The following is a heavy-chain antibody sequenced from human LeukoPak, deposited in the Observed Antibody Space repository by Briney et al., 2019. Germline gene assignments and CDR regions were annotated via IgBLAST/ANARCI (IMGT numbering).Heavy chain of an antibody. J-gene: IGHJ6*04. D-gene: IGHD3-9*01. Sequence: GGSLRLSCAASGFTFNTYGMTWVRQAPGKGLEWVSSISGSGSSTYYADSVKGRFTISRDNSKNTVYLQMNSLRAEDTAIYYCAKASRYLDCLVDVWGKGTTVAISS. V-gene: IGHV3-23*01. CDR2: ISGSGSST. CDR3: AKASRYLDCLVDV. CDR1: GFTFNTYG.